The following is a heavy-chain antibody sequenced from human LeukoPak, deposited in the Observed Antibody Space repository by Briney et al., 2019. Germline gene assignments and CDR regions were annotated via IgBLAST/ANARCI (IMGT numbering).Heavy chain of an antibody. V-gene: IGHV3-33*06. Sequence: PGGSLRLSCAASGFTFSSYGMHWVRQAPGKGLEWVAVIWYDGSNKYYADSVKGRFTIFRDNSKNTLYLQMNSLRAEGTAVYYCAKGCYDFWSGYEGYYFDYWGQGTLVTVSS. CDR1: GFTFSSYG. J-gene: IGHJ4*02. CDR3: AKGCYDFWSGYEGYYFDY. D-gene: IGHD3-3*01. CDR2: IWYDGSNK.